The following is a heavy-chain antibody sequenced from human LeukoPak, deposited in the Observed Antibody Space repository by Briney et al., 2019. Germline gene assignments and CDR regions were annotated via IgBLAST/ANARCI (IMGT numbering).Heavy chain of an antibody. CDR2: ISSSGSTI. V-gene: IGHV3-11*04. CDR3: ARDSGRIAVTGQYYMDV. CDR1: GFTFSDCY. Sequence: PGGSLRLSRAASGFTFSDCYMSWIRQAPGKGLEWVSYISSSGSTIYYADSVKGRFTISRDTAKNSLYLQMNSLRVEDTAVYYCARDSGRIAVTGQYYMDVWGKGTTVTVSS. J-gene: IGHJ6*03. D-gene: IGHD6-19*01.